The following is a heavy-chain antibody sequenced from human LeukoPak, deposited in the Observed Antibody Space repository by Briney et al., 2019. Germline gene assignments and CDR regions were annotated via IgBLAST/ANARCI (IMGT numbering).Heavy chain of an antibody. J-gene: IGHJ4*02. CDR3: ARDLRYYDYVWGSYRLNY. CDR2: INPNSGST. CDR1: GYTFTGYY. Sequence: ASVKVSCKASGYTFTGYYMHWVRQAPGQGLEWMGRINPNSGSTNYAQKFQGRVTMTRDTSISTAYMELSRLRSDDTAVYYCARDLRYYDYVWGSYRLNYWGQGTLVTVSS. V-gene: IGHV1-2*06. D-gene: IGHD3-16*02.